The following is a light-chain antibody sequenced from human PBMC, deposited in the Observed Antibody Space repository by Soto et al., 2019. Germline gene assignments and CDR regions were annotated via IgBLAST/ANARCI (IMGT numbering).Light chain of an antibody. Sequence: QSALTQPASVSGSPGQSITLSCTGTSSDVGGYNSVSWYQLHPGKAPKLMIFEVNNRPSGVSNRFSGSKSGNTASLTISGLQAEDEADYFCSSYTDSTTLGVVFGGGTQLTVL. V-gene: IGLV2-14*01. CDR1: SSDVGGYNS. J-gene: IGLJ2*01. CDR2: EVN. CDR3: SSYTDSTTLGVV.